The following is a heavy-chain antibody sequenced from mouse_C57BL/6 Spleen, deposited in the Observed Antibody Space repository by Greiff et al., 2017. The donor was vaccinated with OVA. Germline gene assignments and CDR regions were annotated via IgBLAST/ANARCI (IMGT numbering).Heavy chain of an antibody. J-gene: IGHJ2*01. CDR2: IYWDDDK. CDR1: GFSLSTSGMG. D-gene: IGHD1-1*01. Sequence: QVTLKECGPGILQSSQTLSLTCSFSGFSLSTSGMGVSWIRQPSGKGLEWLAHIYWDDDKRYNPSLKSRLTISKDTSRNQVFLKITSVDTADTATYYCARRGVYYGSSVAPDYWGQGTTLTVSS. CDR3: ARRGVYYGSSVAPDY. V-gene: IGHV8-12*01.